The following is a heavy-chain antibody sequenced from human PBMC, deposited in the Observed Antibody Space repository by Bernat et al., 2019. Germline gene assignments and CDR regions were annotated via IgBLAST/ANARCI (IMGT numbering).Heavy chain of an antibody. CDR2: VFYSGST. CDR3: ARHPSGIDY. V-gene: IGHV4-39*01. Sequence: QLQLQESGPGLVKPSETLSLTCAVSGDSISSSGYYWGWIRQPPGKGLGWIGSVFYSGSTYYNPSLKSRVTISVDTSRKQFSLKLSSVTAADTAVYYCARHPSGIDYWGQGILVTVSS. CDR1: GDSISSSGYY. J-gene: IGHJ4*02.